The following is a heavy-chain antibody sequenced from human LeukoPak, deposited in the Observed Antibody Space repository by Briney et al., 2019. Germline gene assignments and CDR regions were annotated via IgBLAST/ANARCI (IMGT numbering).Heavy chain of an antibody. CDR2: IKQDGSEK. V-gene: IGHV3-7*03. D-gene: IGHD3-22*01. CDR1: GFTFSSYW. Sequence: GGSLRLSCAASGFTFSSYWMSWVRQAPGKGLEWVANIKQDGSEKYYVDSVKGRFTISRDNAKNSLYLQMNSLRVEDTALYYCAKDHGYYDSSGYYGYYFDYWGQGTLVTVSS. J-gene: IGHJ4*02. CDR3: AKDHGYYDSSGYYGYYFDY.